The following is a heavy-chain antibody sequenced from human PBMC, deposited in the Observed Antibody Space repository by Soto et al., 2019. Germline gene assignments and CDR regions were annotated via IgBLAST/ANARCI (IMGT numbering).Heavy chain of an antibody. CDR1: GASITSDGYS. CDR2: IFHSGTT. J-gene: IGHJ5*02. V-gene: IGHV4-30-2*06. CDR3: ARDPSHWFDP. Sequence: PSETLSLTCAVSGASITSDGYSWSWIRQSPGKGLEWIGYIFHSGTTQYNPSLRGRVTISVGRSKNQFSLRLNSVTAADAAVYYCARDPSHWFDPWGQGALVTVSS.